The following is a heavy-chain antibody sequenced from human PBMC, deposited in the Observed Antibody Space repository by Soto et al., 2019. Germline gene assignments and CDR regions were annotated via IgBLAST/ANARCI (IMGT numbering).Heavy chain of an antibody. CDR2: IYYSGST. D-gene: IGHD2-2*01. V-gene: IGHV4-31*03. CDR3: ARVSCISTSCYAYYYYGMDV. Sequence: QVQLQESGPGLVKPSQTLSLTCTVSGGSISSGGYYWSWIRQHPGKGLEWIGYIYYSGSTFYNPSLKSRVTISVDTSKNHFSLKLSSVTAADTAVYYCARVSCISTSCYAYYYYGMDVWGQGTTVTVSS. CDR1: GGSISSGGYY. J-gene: IGHJ6*02.